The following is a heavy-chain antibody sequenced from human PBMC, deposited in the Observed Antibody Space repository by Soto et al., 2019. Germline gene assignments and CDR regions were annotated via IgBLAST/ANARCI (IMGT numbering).Heavy chain of an antibody. CDR3: ARDRNAGSGSYYIDVSYYYMDV. CDR1: GGTFSSYT. V-gene: IGHV1-69*04. J-gene: IGHJ6*03. D-gene: IGHD3-10*01. CDR2: IIPILGIA. Sequence: GASVKVSCKASGGTFSSYTISWVRQAPGQGLEWMGRIIPILGIANYAQKFQGRVTITADKSTSTAYMELSSLRSEDTAVYYCARDRNAGSGSYYIDVSYYYMDVWGKGTTVTVSS.